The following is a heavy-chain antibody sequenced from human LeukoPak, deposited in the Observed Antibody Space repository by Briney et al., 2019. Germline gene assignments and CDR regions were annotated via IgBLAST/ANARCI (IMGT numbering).Heavy chain of an antibody. Sequence: GGSLRLSCAASGFTLSSYWTHWVRQAPGKGLVWVSRIKSDGTNTNYADSVRGRFTISRDNAKSTVYLQMNSLRVEDTAIYYCARDLLRGLDSWGQGILVTVSS. CDR1: GFTLSSYW. V-gene: IGHV3-74*01. CDR2: IKSDGTNT. D-gene: IGHD3-10*01. J-gene: IGHJ4*02. CDR3: ARDLLRGLDS.